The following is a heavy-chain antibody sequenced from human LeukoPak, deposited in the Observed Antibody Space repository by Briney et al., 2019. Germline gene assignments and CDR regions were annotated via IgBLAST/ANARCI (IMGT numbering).Heavy chain of an antibody. D-gene: IGHD3-22*01. Sequence: AGGSLRLSCAASGFTFSSYAMSCVREAPGKGLEWVSTITGTGDSTYYADSVKGRFSSSRDNSKNTLHLQMNSLRAEDTAIYYCAKVLFSGYYFDYWGQGTLVTVSS. CDR3: AKVLFSGYYFDY. J-gene: IGHJ4*02. V-gene: IGHV3-23*01. CDR2: ITGTGDST. CDR1: GFTFSSYA.